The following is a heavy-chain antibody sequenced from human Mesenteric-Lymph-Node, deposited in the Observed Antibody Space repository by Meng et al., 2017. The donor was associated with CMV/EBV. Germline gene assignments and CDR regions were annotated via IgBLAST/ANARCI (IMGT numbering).Heavy chain of an antibody. CDR2: IYYSGST. J-gene: IGHJ4*02. V-gene: IGHV4-39*07. D-gene: IGHD4-11*01. CDR3: ARMTTDVDY. Sequence: SETLSLTCTVSGGSISHYYWGWIRQPPGKGLEWIGSIYYSGSTYYNPSLKSRVTISVDTSKNQFSLKLSSVTAADTAVYYCARMTTDVDYWGQGTLVTVSS. CDR1: GGSISHYY.